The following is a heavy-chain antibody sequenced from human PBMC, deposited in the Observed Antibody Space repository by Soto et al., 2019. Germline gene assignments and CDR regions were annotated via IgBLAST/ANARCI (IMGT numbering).Heavy chain of an antibody. CDR3: ARGYSSSWYFDNWFDP. D-gene: IGHD6-13*01. Sequence: SETLSLTCTVSGGSISSYYWSWIRQPPGKGLEWIGYIYYSGSTNYNPSLKSRVTISVDTSKNQFSLKLSSVTAADTAVYYCARGYSSSWYFDNWFDPWGQGTLVTVSA. J-gene: IGHJ5*02. CDR1: GGSISSYY. CDR2: IYYSGST. V-gene: IGHV4-59*01.